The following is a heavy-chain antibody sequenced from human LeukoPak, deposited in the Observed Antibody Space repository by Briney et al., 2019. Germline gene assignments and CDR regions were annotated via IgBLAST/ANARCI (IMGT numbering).Heavy chain of an antibody. D-gene: IGHD3-10*01. Sequence: GGSLRLSCAASGFTFSSYSMNWVRQAPGKGLEWVSSISSGSGYIYYADSVKGRFTISRDNAKNSLYLQMNSLRAEDTAVYYCARSLGSDYWGQGTLVTVSS. CDR2: ISSGSGYI. J-gene: IGHJ4*02. CDR3: ARSLGSDY. V-gene: IGHV3-21*01. CDR1: GFTFSSYS.